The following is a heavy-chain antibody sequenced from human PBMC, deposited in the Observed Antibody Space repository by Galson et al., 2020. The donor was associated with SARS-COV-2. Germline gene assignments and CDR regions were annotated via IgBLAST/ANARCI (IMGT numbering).Heavy chain of an antibody. Sequence: SVKVSCKTSGGNFMRYGMSWVRQAPGQGLEWMGSIIPMFGTPSYAQKFHGRGTITADKSTNTVYMELSNLNSEDTAVYYCARDGNILTGYDWFDPWGQGALGTVAS. V-gene: IGHV1-69*06. J-gene: IGHJ5*02. D-gene: IGHD3-9*01. CDR2: IIPMFGTP. CDR1: GGNFMRYG. CDR3: ARDGNILTGYDWFDP.